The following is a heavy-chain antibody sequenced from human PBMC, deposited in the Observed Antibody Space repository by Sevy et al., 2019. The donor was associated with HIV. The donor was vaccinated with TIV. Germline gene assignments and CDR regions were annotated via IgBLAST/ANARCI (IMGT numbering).Heavy chain of an antibody. V-gene: IGHV3-74*01. CDR1: GFTFSSYW. CDR3: ARAGIVVVPADYYYYYGMDV. D-gene: IGHD2-2*01. CDR2: INSDGSST. Sequence: GGSLRLSCAASGFTFSSYWMHWVRQAPGKGLVWVSRINSDGSSTSYADSVKGRFTISRDNAKNTLYRQMNSLRAEDTAVYYCARAGIVVVPADYYYYYGMDVWGQGTTVTVSS. J-gene: IGHJ6*02.